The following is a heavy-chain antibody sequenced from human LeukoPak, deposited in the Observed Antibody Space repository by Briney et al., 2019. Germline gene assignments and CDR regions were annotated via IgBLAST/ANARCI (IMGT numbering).Heavy chain of an antibody. D-gene: IGHD5-12*01. CDR1: GYTFTGYY. CDR2: INPNSGGT. Sequence: GASVKVSCKASGYTFTGYYMHWVRQAPGQGLEWMGWINPNSGGTNYAQKFQGRVTMTRDTSISTAYMELSRLRSDDTAVYYCARVEGIVATDMDVWGKGTTATVSS. V-gene: IGHV1-2*02. CDR3: ARVEGIVATDMDV. J-gene: IGHJ6*03.